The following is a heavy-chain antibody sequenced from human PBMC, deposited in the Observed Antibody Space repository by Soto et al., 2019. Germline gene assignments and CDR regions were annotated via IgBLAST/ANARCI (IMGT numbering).Heavy chain of an antibody. Sequence: QVQLVQSGAEVKKPGSSVKVSCKSSGGTFSNYGFSWVRQAPGQGLECMGVIVPIFGAEHPQKFQGRVTITADETTNTVGMEQRGLRSEDTAVYYCARGGSDYEGSGYYQGHVWGRGTTVTVSS. CDR3: ARGGSDYEGSGYYQGHV. J-gene: IGHJ6*02. CDR1: GGTFSNYG. V-gene: IGHV1-69*12. CDR2: IVPIFGA. D-gene: IGHD3-22*01.